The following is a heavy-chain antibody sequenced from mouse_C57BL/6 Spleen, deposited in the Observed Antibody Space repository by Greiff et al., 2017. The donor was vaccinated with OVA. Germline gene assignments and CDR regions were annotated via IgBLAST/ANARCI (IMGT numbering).Heavy chain of an antibody. CDR3: ARDPGELRPYFDY. V-gene: IGHV5-4*01. D-gene: IGHD3-2*02. J-gene: IGHJ2*01. CDR2: ISDGGSYT. Sequence: VQLKESGGGLVKPGGSLKLSCAASGFTFSSYAMSWVRQTPEKRLEWVATISDGGSYTYYPDNVKGRFTISRDNAKNNLYLQMSHLKSEDTAMYYCARDPGELRPYFDYWGQGTTLTVSS. CDR1: GFTFSSYA.